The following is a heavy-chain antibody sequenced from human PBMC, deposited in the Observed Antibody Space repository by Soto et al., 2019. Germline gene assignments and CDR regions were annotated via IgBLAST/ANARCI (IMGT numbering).Heavy chain of an antibody. D-gene: IGHD1-1*01. Sequence: TVSGGSISSYYWSWIRQPPGKGLEWIGYIYYSGSTNYNPSLKSRVTISVDTSKNQFSLKLSSVTAADTAVYYCAREAGKFSLGTNWFDPWGQGTLVTVSS. CDR2: IYYSGST. CDR1: GGSISSYY. J-gene: IGHJ5*02. V-gene: IGHV4-59*01. CDR3: AREAGKFSLGTNWFDP.